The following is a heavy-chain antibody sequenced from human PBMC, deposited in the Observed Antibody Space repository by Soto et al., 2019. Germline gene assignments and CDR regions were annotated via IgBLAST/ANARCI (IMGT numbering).Heavy chain of an antibody. D-gene: IGHD1-26*01. V-gene: IGHV3-74*01. Sequence: EVQLVESGGGLVRPGGSLRLSCAASGFTFSYYWMHWVRQAPGKGLVWVSRIHSDGSSTTYADFVKGRFIISRDNARNTVDLQVNSVRGEDTAVYYCARGDRGAFDLWGQGTVVTVSS. CDR2: IHSDGSST. CDR3: ARGDRGAFDL. J-gene: IGHJ3*01. CDR1: GFTFSYYW.